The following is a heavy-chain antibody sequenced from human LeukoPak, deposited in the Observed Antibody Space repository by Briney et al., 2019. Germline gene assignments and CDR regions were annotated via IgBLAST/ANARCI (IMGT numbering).Heavy chain of an antibody. CDR1: VGTFSSYA. CDR3: ARDSPIVVVPAATGIYYMDV. J-gene: IGHJ6*03. Sequence: SVTVSCKASVGTFSSYAISWVRQAPGQGLEWMGRIIPIFGTANYAQKFQGRVTITADKSTSTAYMELSSLRSEDTAVYYCARDSPIVVVPAATGIYYMDVWGKGTTVTVSS. D-gene: IGHD2-2*01. V-gene: IGHV1-69*06. CDR2: IIPIFGTA.